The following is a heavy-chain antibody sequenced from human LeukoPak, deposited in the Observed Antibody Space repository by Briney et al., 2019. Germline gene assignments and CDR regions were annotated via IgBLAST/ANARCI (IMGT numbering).Heavy chain of an antibody. CDR2: INYSGST. V-gene: IGHV4-59*08. Sequence: SETLSLTCNVAGGSISSYYWSWIRQPPGKGLEWIGYINYSGSTNYNPSLKTRVTISVDTSKNQFSLKLSSVTAADTAVYYCARRKNLYPQDFDPWGQGTLVTVSS. D-gene: IGHD2-2*02. CDR1: GGSISSYY. CDR3: ARRKNLYPQDFDP. J-gene: IGHJ5*02.